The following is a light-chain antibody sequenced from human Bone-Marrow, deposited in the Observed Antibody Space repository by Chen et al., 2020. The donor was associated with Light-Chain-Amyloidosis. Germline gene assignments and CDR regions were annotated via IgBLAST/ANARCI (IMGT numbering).Light chain of an antibody. CDR1: NIGSTS. CDR2: DDS. Sequence: SYVLTPPPSVSVALGQTATLACGGNNIGSTSVHWYQQTPGQAPLLVVYDDSDRPSGIPERLSGSNSGNTATLTISRVEAGDEADYYCQVWDRSSDRPVFGGGTKLTVL. CDR3: QVWDRSSDRPV. J-gene: IGLJ3*02. V-gene: IGLV3-21*02.